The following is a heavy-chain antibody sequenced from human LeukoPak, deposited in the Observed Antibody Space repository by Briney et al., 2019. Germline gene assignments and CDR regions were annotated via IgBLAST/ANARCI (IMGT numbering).Heavy chain of an antibody. D-gene: IGHD4-11*01. CDR2: IWNDGINK. J-gene: IGHJ4*02. CDR1: GFTFSHYG. CDR3: AKDAQRGFDYSNSLEY. Sequence: PGGSLRLSCAASGFTFSHYGMHWVRQAPGKGLEWVAVIWNDGINKYYSDSVKGRFTIYRDDSQNRVYLQMNSLRADDTALYYCAKDAQRGFDYSNSLEYWGQGALVTVSS. V-gene: IGHV3-33*06.